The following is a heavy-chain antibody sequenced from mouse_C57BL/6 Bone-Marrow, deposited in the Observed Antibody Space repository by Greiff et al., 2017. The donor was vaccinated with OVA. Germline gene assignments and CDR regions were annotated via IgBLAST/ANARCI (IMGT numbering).Heavy chain of an antibody. V-gene: IGHV7-3*01. CDR2: IRNKANGYTT. D-gene: IGHD4-1*01. Sequence: EVKLVESGGGLVQPGGSLSLSCAASGFTFTDYYMSWVRQPPGKALEWLGFIRNKANGYTTEYSASVKGRFTISRDNSQSILYLQMNALRAKDSATYYCARSNWAFDYWGQGTTLTVSS. J-gene: IGHJ2*01. CDR3: ARSNWAFDY. CDR1: GFTFTDYY.